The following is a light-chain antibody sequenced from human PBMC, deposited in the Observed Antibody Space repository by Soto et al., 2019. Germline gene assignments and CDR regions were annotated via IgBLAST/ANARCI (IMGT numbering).Light chain of an antibody. CDR2: GAS. CDR3: QQYNNWPL. V-gene: IGKV3-15*01. Sequence: EIVLTQSPGTLSLSPGERATLSCRASQSVSSNYLAWYQQKPGQAPRLLIYGASTRATGIPARFSGSGSGTELTLTTSSLQYEDFAVYYCQQYNNWPLFGQGTKVDI. CDR1: QSVSSN. J-gene: IGKJ1*01.